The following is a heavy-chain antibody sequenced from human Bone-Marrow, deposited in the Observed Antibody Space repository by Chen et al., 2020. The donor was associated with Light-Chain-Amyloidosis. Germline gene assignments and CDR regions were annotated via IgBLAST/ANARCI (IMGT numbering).Heavy chain of an antibody. CDR3: ARGNWNDLAFDV. CDR1: GGSIPSGSFS. CDR2: VYQSGST. J-gene: IGHJ3*01. D-gene: IGHD1-1*01. V-gene: IGHV4-30-2*01. Sequence: QLQLQESGSGLVTSSQTLSLTCAVSGGSIPSGSFSWNWIRQPLGKGLEWIVYVYQSGSTYYNPSLNSRVTISVDLSENHFSLTLRSLTAADSAIYYCARGNWNDLAFDVWGQGTLVTVSS.